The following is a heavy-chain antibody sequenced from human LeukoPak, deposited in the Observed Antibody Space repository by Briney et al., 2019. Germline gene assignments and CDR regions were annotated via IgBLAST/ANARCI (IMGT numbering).Heavy chain of an antibody. D-gene: IGHD3-9*01. V-gene: IGHV3-48*04. CDR1: GFTFSSYS. CDR2: ISSSSSTI. Sequence: GGSLRLSCAASGFTFSSYSMNWVRQAPGKGLEWVSYISSSSSTIYYADSVKGRFTISRDNAKNSLYLQMNSLRAEDTALYYCAKDSVYYDILTGPSHFDYWGQGTLVTVSS. J-gene: IGHJ4*02. CDR3: AKDSVYYDILTGPSHFDY.